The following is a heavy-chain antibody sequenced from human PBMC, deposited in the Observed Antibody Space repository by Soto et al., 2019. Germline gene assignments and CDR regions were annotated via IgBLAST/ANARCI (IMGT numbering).Heavy chain of an antibody. Sequence: PSGSIIISCPASGLPRRSFVMMWVLQAPGKGLECVSGIYGSGRGIEYADSVKGLFTISRDNSKNTVYLQMTDLRADDTAVYYCAKDAVYNDGLWLMDHWGKGTQVTVSS. D-gene: IGHD2-21*01. V-gene: IGHV3-23*05. CDR1: GLPRRSFV. CDR2: IYGSGRGI. J-gene: IGHJ4*02. CDR3: AKDAVYNDGLWLMDH.